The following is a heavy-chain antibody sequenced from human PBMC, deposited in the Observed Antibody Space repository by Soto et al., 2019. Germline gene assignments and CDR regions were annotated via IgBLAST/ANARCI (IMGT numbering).Heavy chain of an antibody. V-gene: IGHV1-2*02. CDR1: GYAFIGYY. CDR3: ARDLRVAAAGTLTY. D-gene: IGHD6-13*01. J-gene: IGHJ4*02. Sequence: SVKVSCKASGYAFIGYYIHWVRQAPGQGLEWMGWINPNSGGTNYAQKFQGRVTMTRDTSISTVSMDLSSLRSDDTAVYYCARDLRVAAAGTLTYWGQGTLVTVSS. CDR2: INPNSGGT.